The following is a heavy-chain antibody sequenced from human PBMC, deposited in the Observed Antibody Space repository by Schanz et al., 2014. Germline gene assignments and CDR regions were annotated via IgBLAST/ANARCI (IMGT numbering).Heavy chain of an antibody. CDR3: AKDLYNYGIFDS. CDR2: MSGSGSTA. V-gene: IGHV3-23*04. D-gene: IGHD3-16*01. Sequence: EVQLVESGGGVVRPGGSLRLSCVASGFTFFGSFAMSWARQAPGKGLEWVSGMSGSGSTADYADSVKGRFTISRDNSRKTLYLQMNSLRADDTAVYYCAKDLYNYGIFDSWGQGTLVTVSS. CDR1: GFTFFGSFA. J-gene: IGHJ5*01.